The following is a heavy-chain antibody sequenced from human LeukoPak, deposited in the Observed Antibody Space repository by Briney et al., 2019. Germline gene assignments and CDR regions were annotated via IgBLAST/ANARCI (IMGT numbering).Heavy chain of an antibody. Sequence: GGSLRLSCAASGFTFSSYGMHWVRQAPGKGLEWVAFIRYDGSNKYYADSVKGRFTISRDNSKNTLYLQMNSLRAEDTAVYYCAKDLGGGYYLDYFDYWAREPWSPSPQ. CDR3: AKDLGGGYYLDYFDY. CDR1: GFTFSSYG. J-gene: IGHJ4*02. V-gene: IGHV3-30*02. CDR2: IRYDGSNK. D-gene: IGHD3-22*01.